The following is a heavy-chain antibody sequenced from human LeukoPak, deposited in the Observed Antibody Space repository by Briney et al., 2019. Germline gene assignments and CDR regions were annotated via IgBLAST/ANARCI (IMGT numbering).Heavy chain of an antibody. D-gene: IGHD6-19*01. CDR2: IYYSGST. CDR1: GGSISSYY. CDR3: ARVASGPSAGFDY. J-gene: IGHJ4*02. V-gene: IGHV4-59*01. Sequence: SETLSLTCTVSGGSISSYYWSWIRQPPGKGLEWIGYIYYSGSTNYNPSLKSRVTISVDTSKNQFSLKLSSVTAADTAVYYCARVASGPSAGFDYWGQGTLVTVSS.